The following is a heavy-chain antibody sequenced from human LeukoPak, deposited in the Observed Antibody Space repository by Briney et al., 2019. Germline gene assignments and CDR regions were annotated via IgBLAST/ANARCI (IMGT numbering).Heavy chain of an antibody. CDR3: AKAAAGYYYYMDV. D-gene: IGHD6-13*01. V-gene: IGHV3-9*03. Sequence: GGSLRLSCAASGFTFDDYAMHWVRQAPGKGLEWVSGISWNSGSIGYADSVKGRFTISRDNAKSSLYLQMNSLRAEDMALYYSAKAAAGYYYYMDVWGKGTTVTVSS. CDR2: ISWNSGSI. CDR1: GFTFDDYA. J-gene: IGHJ6*03.